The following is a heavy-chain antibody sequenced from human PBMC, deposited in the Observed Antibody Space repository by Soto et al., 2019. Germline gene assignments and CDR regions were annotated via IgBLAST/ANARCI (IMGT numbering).Heavy chain of an antibody. CDR1: GGTFSTYV. Sequence: QVQLVQSGAEVKNPGSSVKVSCKASGGTFSTYVINWVRQAPGQGLEWMGGINPIFGAVYYGQKFHGRVTITADESTTTAYMELSSLRSEDTAVYYCATSPMVRKEGSRFDPWGQGTLVTVSS. J-gene: IGHJ5*02. CDR3: ATSPMVRKEGSRFDP. D-gene: IGHD3-10*01. CDR2: INPIFGAV. V-gene: IGHV1-69*12.